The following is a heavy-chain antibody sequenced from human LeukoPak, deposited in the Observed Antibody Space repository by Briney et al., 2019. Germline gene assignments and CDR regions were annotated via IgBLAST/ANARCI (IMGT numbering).Heavy chain of an antibody. V-gene: IGHV4-59*08. CDR2: IFYSGKT. CDR3: ARHRLIAAVARGMDV. D-gene: IGHD6-13*01. Sequence: SETLSLTCTVSGDSIGSYYWSWIRQPPGKGLEWIGNIFYSGKTNYNPSPKSRVTISVDTSKNQFSLNLSSVTAADTAVYYCARHRLIAAVARGMDVWGQGTTVTVSS. CDR1: GDSIGSYY. J-gene: IGHJ6*02.